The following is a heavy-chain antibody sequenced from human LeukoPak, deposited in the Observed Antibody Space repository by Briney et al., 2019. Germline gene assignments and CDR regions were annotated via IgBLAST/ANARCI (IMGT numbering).Heavy chain of an antibody. D-gene: IGHD1-7*01. CDR3: ARGAGITGTNWVRLDYFDF. CDR1: GYAFIGYY. CDR2: INPKSGDT. V-gene: IGHV1-2*06. J-gene: IGHJ4*02. Sequence: ASVKVSCKTSGYAFIGYYIYWVRQAPGQGLEWMGRINPKSGDTNYAQKFQARVTMTRDKSINTAYMGLTSLTSDDRAVYYCARGAGITGTNWVRLDYFDFWGQGTLVTVSS.